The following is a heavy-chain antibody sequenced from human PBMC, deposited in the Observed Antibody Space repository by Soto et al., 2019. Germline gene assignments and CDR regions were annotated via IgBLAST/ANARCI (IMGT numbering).Heavy chain of an antibody. Sequence: QVQLVQSGPEVKKPGASVKVSCKTSGYTFYSYDITWVRQAPGQGLEWMGTTSVYNGDSNVAQNLQGRVTMTRDKSTATAYMDLKNLTSDDTAAYYCAMARATVTTERALGYWGQGTLVTVSS. D-gene: IGHD4-17*01. J-gene: IGHJ4*02. V-gene: IGHV1-18*01. CDR2: TSVYNGDS. CDR1: GYTFYSYD. CDR3: AMARATVTTERALGY.